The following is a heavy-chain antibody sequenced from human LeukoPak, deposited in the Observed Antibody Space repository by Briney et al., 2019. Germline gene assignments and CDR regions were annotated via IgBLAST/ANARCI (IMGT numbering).Heavy chain of an antibody. D-gene: IGHD1-14*01. CDR2: ISDSSSYI. V-gene: IGHV3-21*01. Sequence: GGSLRLSCAASGFTFSHYSMNWVSQAPGKGLEWVSSISDSSSYIYYADSLKGRFTISRDNAKNSLYLQMNSLRAEDTAVYYCTRYNNDHFDYRGQGTLVTVSS. CDR1: GFTFSHYS. J-gene: IGHJ4*02. CDR3: TRYNNDHFDY.